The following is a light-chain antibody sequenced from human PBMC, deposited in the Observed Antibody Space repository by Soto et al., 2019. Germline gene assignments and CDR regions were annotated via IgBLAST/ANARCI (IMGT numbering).Light chain of an antibody. CDR1: NSDVGDYNF. CDR2: EVT. CDR3: SSYTSSTTLRV. Sequence: QSALTQPASVSGSPGQSITISCVGTNSDVGDYNFVSWYQQHPGKAPKLMIYEVTNRPSGVSNRFSGSKSGNTASLTISGLQAEDEADYYCSSYTSSTTLRVFGGGTKLTV. V-gene: IGLV2-14*01. J-gene: IGLJ3*02.